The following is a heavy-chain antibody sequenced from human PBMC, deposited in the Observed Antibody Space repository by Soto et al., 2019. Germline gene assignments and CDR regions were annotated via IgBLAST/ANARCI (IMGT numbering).Heavy chain of an antibody. J-gene: IGHJ4*02. Sequence: PGGSLRLSCAASGFTFSSYSMNWVRQAPGKGLEWVSSISSSSSYIYYADSVKGRFTISRDNAKNSLYLQMNSLRAEDTSVYYCARVEDYGDYVYLDYWGQGTLVTVSS. V-gene: IGHV3-21*01. CDR2: ISSSSSYI. CDR1: GFTFSSYS. D-gene: IGHD4-17*01. CDR3: ARVEDYGDYVYLDY.